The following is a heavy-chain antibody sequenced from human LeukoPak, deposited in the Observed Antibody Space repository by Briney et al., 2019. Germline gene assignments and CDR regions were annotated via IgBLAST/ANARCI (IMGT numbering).Heavy chain of an antibody. CDR3: ARGGHHAVLVNAACDS. CDR2: LNPNSAGI. Sequence: ASVRVSCKASGYTFTDYYIHWVRQAPGQGLEWMGWLNPNSAGINYAQKFQGRVTMTRDTSIRTAYMALTSLTSDDTAVYFCARGGHHAVLVNAACDSWGQGTLVAVSS. J-gene: IGHJ4*02. V-gene: IGHV1-2*02. D-gene: IGHD2-15*01. CDR1: GYTFTDYY.